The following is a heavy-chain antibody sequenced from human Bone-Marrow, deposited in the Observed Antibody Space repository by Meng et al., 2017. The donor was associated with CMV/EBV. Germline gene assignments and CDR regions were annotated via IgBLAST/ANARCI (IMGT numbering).Heavy chain of an antibody. CDR1: GFTFDDYA. V-gene: IGHV3-21*01. J-gene: IGHJ4*02. D-gene: IGHD2/OR15-2a*01. CDR3: ARDFPYVF. CDR2: ISSSSSYI. Sequence: GGSLRLSCAASGFTFDDYAMHWVRQAPGKGLEWVSSISSSSSYIYYADSVKGRFTISRDNAKNSLYLQMNSLRAEDTAVYYCARDFPYVFWGQGTLVTVSS.